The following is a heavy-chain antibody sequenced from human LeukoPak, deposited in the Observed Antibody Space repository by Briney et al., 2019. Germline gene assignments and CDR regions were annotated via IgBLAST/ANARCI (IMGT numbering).Heavy chain of an antibody. CDR1: GYTFTGYY. CDR2: INPNSGGT. CDR3: ATAYYDILTGTTDYYGMDV. V-gene: IGHV1-2*02. Sequence: GASVKVSCKASGYTFTGYYMHWVRQAPGQGLEWMGWINPNSGGTNYAQKFQGRVTMTRDTSISTAYMELSRLRSDDTAVYYCATAYYDILTGTTDYYGMDVWGQGTTVTVSS. D-gene: IGHD3-9*01. J-gene: IGHJ6*02.